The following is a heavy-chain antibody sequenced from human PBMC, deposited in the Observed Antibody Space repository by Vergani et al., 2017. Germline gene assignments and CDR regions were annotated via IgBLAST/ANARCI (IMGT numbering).Heavy chain of an antibody. J-gene: IGHJ6*03. Sequence: QVQLQQWGGGLLKPSETLSLTCVLNGGSFTSYHWTWIRQSPGEGLDWVGDIDHTGRPDYNPSLTSRLTMSVDKSRNQFSLTLNSVTATDTAIYFCARVNTETNGHRYYYYYMDVWGQGTAVTVS. CDR1: GGSFTSYH. V-gene: IGHV4-34*01. D-gene: IGHD4-11*01. CDR2: IDHTGRP. CDR3: ARVNTETNGHRYYYYYMDV.